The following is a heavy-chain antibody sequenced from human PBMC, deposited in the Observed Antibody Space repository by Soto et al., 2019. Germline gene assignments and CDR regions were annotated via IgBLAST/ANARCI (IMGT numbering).Heavy chain of an antibody. D-gene: IGHD6-19*01. J-gene: IGHJ4*02. Sequence: EVQLVESGGGLVQPGGSLRLSCTASGFTFSSYGMNWVRQAPGKGLEWVSSISSSSSTIYYADSVRGRFTISGDNAKNSLYLQMNSLRDEDTAVYYCAREISVAGGHFDYWGQGTLVTVSS. CDR2: ISSSSSTI. CDR1: GFTFSSYG. CDR3: AREISVAGGHFDY. V-gene: IGHV3-48*02.